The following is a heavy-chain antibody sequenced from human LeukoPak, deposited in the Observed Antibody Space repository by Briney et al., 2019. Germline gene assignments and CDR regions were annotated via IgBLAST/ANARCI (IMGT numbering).Heavy chain of an antibody. CDR3: ARRVVVPAGDYFDY. Sequence: GESLKISCXGSGYSFTSYWIGWVRQMAGRGLEWMGIIYPGDSDTRYSPSFQGQVTISADKSISTAYLQWSSLKASDTAMYYCARRVVVPAGDYFDYWGQGTLVTVSS. CDR2: IYPGDSDT. D-gene: IGHD2-2*01. V-gene: IGHV5-51*01. CDR1: GYSFTSYW. J-gene: IGHJ4*02.